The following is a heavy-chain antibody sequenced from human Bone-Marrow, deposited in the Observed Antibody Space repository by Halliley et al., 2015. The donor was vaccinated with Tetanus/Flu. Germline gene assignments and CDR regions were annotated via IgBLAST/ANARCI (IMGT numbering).Heavy chain of an antibody. CDR3: ARDGEVLANSFDS. Sequence: LRLSCTVSGGSISSGGFYWSWIRQHPGKGLEWIGYIYYSGTTYYSPSLKSRVTISKDTSKNQFSLRLSSVTAADTAVYYCARDGEVLANSFDSWGQGSLVTVSS. J-gene: IGHJ4*02. V-gene: IGHV4-31*02. D-gene: IGHD3-10*01. CDR1: GGSISSGGFY. CDR2: IYYSGTT.